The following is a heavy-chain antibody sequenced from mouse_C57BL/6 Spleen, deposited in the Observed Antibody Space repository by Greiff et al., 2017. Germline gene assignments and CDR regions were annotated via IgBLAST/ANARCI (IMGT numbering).Heavy chain of an antibody. CDR3: ARQETKGIYYGNYAWFAY. V-gene: IGHV1-62-2*01. CDR1: GYTFTEYT. CDR2: FYPGSGSI. J-gene: IGHJ3*01. Sequence: QVQLQQSGAELVKPGASVKLSCKASGYTFTEYTIHWVKQRSGQGLEWIGWFYPGSGSIKYNEKFKDKATLTADISSSTVYMEHSRLTTEDSAVYFGARQETKGIYYGNYAWFAYWGQGTLVTVSA. D-gene: IGHD2-1*01.